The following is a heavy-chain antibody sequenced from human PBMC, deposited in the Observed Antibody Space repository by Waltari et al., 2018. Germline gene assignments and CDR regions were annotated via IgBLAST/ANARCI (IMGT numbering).Heavy chain of an antibody. J-gene: IGHJ6*02. V-gene: IGHV1-69*10. CDR2: LIPILCVA. CDR3: AREPGDGSGSYIYPYYYGMDV. CDR1: GGTFSSYA. Sequence: QVQLVQSGAEVKKPGSSVKVSCKASGGTFSSYAISWVRQAPGQGLEWMGGLIPILCVANYAQTFQGRVTITAGKSTSTAYMGLSILRSEDTAVDYGAREPGDGSGSYIYPYYYGMDVWGQGTTVTVSS. D-gene: IGHD3-10*01.